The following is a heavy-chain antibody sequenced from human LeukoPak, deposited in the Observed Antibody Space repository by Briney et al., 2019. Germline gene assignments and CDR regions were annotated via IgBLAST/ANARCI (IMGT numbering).Heavy chain of an antibody. CDR2: INPSGGST. J-gene: IGHJ5*02. CDR1: GYTFTSYY. CDR3: ARWGRIVVVPAAIQGGWFDP. Sequence: GASVSVSFKASGYTFTSYYMHWVRQTPGQGLEWMGLINPSGGSTSYAQKFQGRVTMTRDMSTSTVYMELSSLRSEDTAVYYCARWGRIVVVPAAIQGGWFDPWGQGTLVTVSS. V-gene: IGHV1-46*01. D-gene: IGHD2-2*02.